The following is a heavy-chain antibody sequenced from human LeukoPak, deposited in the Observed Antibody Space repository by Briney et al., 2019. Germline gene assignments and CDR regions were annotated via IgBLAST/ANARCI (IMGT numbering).Heavy chain of an antibody. J-gene: IGHJ4*02. V-gene: IGHV4-38-2*01. CDR2: IYHSGST. Sequence: SETLSLTCAVSGYSISSGYYWGRIRQPPGKGLEWIGSIYHSGSTYYNPSLKSRVTISVDTSKNQFSLKLSSVTAADTAVYYCARMEAVADYFDYWGQGTLVTVSS. CDR3: ARMEAVADYFDY. CDR1: GYSISSGYY. D-gene: IGHD6-19*01.